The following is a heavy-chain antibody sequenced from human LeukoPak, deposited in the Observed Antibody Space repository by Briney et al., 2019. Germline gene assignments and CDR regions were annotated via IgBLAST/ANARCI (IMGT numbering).Heavy chain of an antibody. Sequence: PGGSLRLSCAASGFTFSNYGMHWVRQAPGKGLEWVTVISFDGSNKYYADSVKGRFTISRDNSKNTLYLQMNSLRAEDTAVYYCVKDQGQVYGYFDSWGQGTLVTVSS. CDR2: ISFDGSNK. CDR3: VKDQGQVYGYFDS. V-gene: IGHV3-30*18. D-gene: IGHD6-6*01. J-gene: IGHJ4*02. CDR1: GFTFSNYG.